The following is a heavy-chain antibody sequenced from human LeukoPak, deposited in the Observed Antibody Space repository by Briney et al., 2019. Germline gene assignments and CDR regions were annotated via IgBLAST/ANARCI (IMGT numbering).Heavy chain of an antibody. Sequence: GESLKISCTGSGYIFSHYWIGWVRQMPGKGLEWMGIIYPDDSDTTYSPSFQGHVTISADKSINTTYLQWDSLKASDTGMYYCGRQVVRSSSGWKFGYWGQGTLVTVSS. CDR3: GRQVVRSSSGWKFGY. V-gene: IGHV5-51*01. CDR2: IYPDDSDT. D-gene: IGHD6-19*01. CDR1: GYIFSHYW. J-gene: IGHJ4*02.